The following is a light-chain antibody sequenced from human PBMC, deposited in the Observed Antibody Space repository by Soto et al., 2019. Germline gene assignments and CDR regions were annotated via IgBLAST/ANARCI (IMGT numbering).Light chain of an antibody. CDR3: QQYGRTSWT. CDR2: GAS. Sequence: EIVLTQSPGTLSLSPGEGATLSCRASQSVSTNFFAWYQQKPGQAPRLLIYGASTMATGIPDRFSGSGSGTDFALTISRQEPEDFAVYYCQQYGRTSWTFGQGTKVEIK. CDR1: QSVSTNF. V-gene: IGKV3-20*01. J-gene: IGKJ1*01.